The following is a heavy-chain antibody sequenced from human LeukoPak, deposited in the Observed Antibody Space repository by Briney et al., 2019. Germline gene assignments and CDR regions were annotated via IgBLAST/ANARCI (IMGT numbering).Heavy chain of an antibody. CDR1: GGSISSDSSY. Sequence: PSETLSLTCTVSGGSISSDSSYWNWIRQPAGKGLEWIGRIYTSGSTNYNPSLKSRVTISVDTSKNQFSLKLSSVTAADTAVYYCARTRSDFWSGNDDWYFDLWGRGTLVTVSS. J-gene: IGHJ2*01. CDR3: ARTRSDFWSGNDDWYFDL. V-gene: IGHV4-61*02. CDR2: IYTSGST. D-gene: IGHD3-3*01.